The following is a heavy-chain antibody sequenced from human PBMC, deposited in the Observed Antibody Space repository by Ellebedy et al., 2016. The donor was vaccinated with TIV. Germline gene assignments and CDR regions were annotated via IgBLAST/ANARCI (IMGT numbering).Heavy chain of an antibody. V-gene: IGHV4-39*07. CDR3: ARGRSFEAFDI. Sequence: SETLSLTCSVSGGSISSSGYYWDWIRQPPGKGLEWVGSIYYSGSTHYNPSLKSRVTISIDTSRIQFSLKLSSVTAADTAVYYCARGRSFEAFDIWGQGTMVTVSS. CDR1: GGSISSSGYY. J-gene: IGHJ3*02. CDR2: IYYSGST.